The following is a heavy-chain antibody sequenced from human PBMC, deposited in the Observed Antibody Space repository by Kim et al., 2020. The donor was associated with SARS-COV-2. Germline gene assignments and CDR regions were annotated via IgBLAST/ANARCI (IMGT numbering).Heavy chain of an antibody. CDR3: ARGTRQWLVRGPYYYYMDV. J-gene: IGHJ6*03. CDR1: GGSFSGYY. V-gene: IGHV4-34*01. CDR2: INHSGST. D-gene: IGHD6-19*01. Sequence: SETLSLTCAVYGGSFSGYYWSWIRQPPGKGLEWIGEINHSGSTNYNPSLKSRVTISVDTSKNQFSLKPSSVTAADTAVYYCARGTRQWLVRGPYYYYMDV.